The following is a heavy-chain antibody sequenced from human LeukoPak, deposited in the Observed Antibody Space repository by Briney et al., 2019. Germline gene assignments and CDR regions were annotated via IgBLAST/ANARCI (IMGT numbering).Heavy chain of an antibody. CDR1: GFTFSSYA. J-gene: IGHJ3*02. CDR3: ARETRTWIQLWSHDAFDI. Sequence: GGSLRLSCAASGFTFSSYAMHWVRQAPGKGLEWVAVISYDGSNKYYADSVKGRFTISRDNSKNTLYLQMNSLRAEDTAVYYCARETRTWIQLWSHDAFDIWGQGTMVTVSS. V-gene: IGHV3-30*04. CDR2: ISYDGSNK. D-gene: IGHD5-18*01.